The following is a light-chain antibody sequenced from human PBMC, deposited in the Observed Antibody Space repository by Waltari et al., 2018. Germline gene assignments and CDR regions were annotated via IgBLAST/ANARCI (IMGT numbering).Light chain of an antibody. CDR3: QTGGHGTWV. CDR2: VNSDGSH. CDR1: SGYSSNV. Sequence: LVLTQSPSASASLGASVKLTCTLSSGYSSNVIAWLQQQPGKGPRYLMKVNSDGSHRKGDDIPVRFSASNSGTECYLTISSLQSEDEADYYCQTGGHGTWVFGGGTKLTVL. J-gene: IGLJ3*02. V-gene: IGLV4-69*01.